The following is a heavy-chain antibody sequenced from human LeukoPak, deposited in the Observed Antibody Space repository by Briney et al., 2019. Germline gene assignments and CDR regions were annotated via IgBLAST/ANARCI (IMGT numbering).Heavy chain of an antibody. D-gene: IGHD6-6*01. CDR1: GFPFSGYS. Sequence: GGSLRLSCAGSGFPFSGYSMNWVRQTPGKGLGWVSSMSILSGITYYAESVKGRFTVSRDNAKNLLHLQMNGLRVEDTAIYYCAREFEYSTSGAGYWGQGTLVTVSS. J-gene: IGHJ4*02. V-gene: IGHV3-21*01. CDR3: AREFEYSTSGAGY. CDR2: MSILSGIT.